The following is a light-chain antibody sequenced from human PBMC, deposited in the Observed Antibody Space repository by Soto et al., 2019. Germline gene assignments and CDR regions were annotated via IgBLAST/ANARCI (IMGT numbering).Light chain of an antibody. Sequence: QSALAQPPSASGSPGQSVTISCTGTSSDVGAYNYVSWYQQHPGKAPKLVIYEVTERPSGVPERFSGSKSGSTASLTVSGLQAEDEALDDCASYAGNNNFVLFGGGTQLTVL. J-gene: IGLJ2*01. CDR2: EVT. CDR3: ASYAGNNNFVL. V-gene: IGLV2-8*01. CDR1: SSDVGAYNY.